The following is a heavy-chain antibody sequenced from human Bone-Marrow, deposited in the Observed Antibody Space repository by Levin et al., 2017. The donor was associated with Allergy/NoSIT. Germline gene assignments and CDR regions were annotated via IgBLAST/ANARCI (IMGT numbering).Heavy chain of an antibody. CDR1: GFTFSSYA. Sequence: GGSLRLSCAASGFTFSSYAMHWVRQAPGKGLEWVAVISYDGSNKYYADSVKGRFTISRDNSKNTLYLQMNSLRAEDTAVYYCARPHNLGYSSGWYAGYYFDYWGQGTLVTVSS. V-gene: IGHV3-30-3*01. CDR2: ISYDGSNK. CDR3: ARPHNLGYSSGWYAGYYFDY. J-gene: IGHJ4*02. D-gene: IGHD6-19*01.